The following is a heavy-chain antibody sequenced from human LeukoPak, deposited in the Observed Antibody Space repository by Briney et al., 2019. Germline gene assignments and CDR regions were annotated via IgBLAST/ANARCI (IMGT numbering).Heavy chain of an antibody. CDR3: ARVGAYSSGWYLSEPTHIDY. Sequence: SETLSLTCTVSGGSINSDYWSWIRQPPGKGLEWIGYIYYSGIINYNPSLESRLTISVDTSKKQFSLKLSSVTAADTAVYYCARVGAYSSGWYLSEPTHIDYWGQGTLVTVSS. D-gene: IGHD6-19*01. J-gene: IGHJ4*02. CDR2: IYYSGII. V-gene: IGHV4-59*01. CDR1: GGSINSDY.